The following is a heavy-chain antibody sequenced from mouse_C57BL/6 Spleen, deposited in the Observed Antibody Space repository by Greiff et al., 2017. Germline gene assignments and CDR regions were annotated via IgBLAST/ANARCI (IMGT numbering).Heavy chain of an antibody. V-gene: IGHV1-81*01. CDR3: ARGGIYYGNLGFDY. CDR1: GYTFTSYG. Sequence: VKLQESGAELARPGASVKLSCKASGYTFTSYGISWVKQRTGQGLEWIGEIYPRSGNTYYNEKFKGKATLTADKSSSTAYMELRSLTSEDSAVYFCARGGIYYGNLGFDYWGQGTTLTVSS. D-gene: IGHD2-1*01. CDR2: IYPRSGNT. J-gene: IGHJ2*01.